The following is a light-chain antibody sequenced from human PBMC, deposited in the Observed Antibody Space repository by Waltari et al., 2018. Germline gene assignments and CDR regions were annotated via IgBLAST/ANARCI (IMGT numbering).Light chain of an antibody. Sequence: EVVMTQSPATLSVSPGDRASLSCRASQSIATNLAWYQQKPGQSPRLLVYAASTRAPSIPARFRGRGSGTECTLTISSLQSEDSAVYYCQQYNRWPPITFGQGTRLEIK. V-gene: IGKV3-15*01. CDR3: QQYNRWPPIT. J-gene: IGKJ5*01. CDR2: AAS. CDR1: QSIATN.